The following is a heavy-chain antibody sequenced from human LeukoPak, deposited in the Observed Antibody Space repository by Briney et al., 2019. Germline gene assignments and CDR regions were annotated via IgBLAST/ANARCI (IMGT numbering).Heavy chain of an antibody. V-gene: IGHV3-53*04. CDR1: GGSFSGYY. CDR2: IYSGGST. D-gene: IGHD3-22*01. J-gene: IGHJ4*02. Sequence: PSETLSLTCAVYGGSFSGYYWSWVRQAPGKGLEWVSVIYSGGSTYYADSVKGRFTISRHNSKNTLYLQMNSLRAEDTAVYYCARDDPITMTPDYWGQGTLVTVSS. CDR3: ARDDPITMTPDY.